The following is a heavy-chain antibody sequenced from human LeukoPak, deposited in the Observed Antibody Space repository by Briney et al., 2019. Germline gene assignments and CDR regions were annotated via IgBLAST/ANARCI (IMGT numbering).Heavy chain of an antibody. CDR3: ARDIGGAIFGVVIANWYFDL. V-gene: IGHV4-59*01. CDR2: IYYSGST. D-gene: IGHD3-3*01. J-gene: IGHJ2*01. CDR1: GGSISSYY. Sequence: PSETLSLTCTVSGGSISSYYWSWIRQPPGKGLEWIGYIYYSGSTYYNPSLKSRVTISVDTSKNQFSLKLSSVTAADTAVYYCARDIGGAIFGVVIANWYFDLWGRGTLVTVSS.